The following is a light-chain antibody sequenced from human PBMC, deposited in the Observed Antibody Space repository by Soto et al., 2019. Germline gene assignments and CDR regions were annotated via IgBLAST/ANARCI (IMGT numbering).Light chain of an antibody. J-gene: IGKJ1*01. V-gene: IGKV1-39*01. CDR1: QSISSY. CDR3: QQYYSDWT. CDR2: AAS. Sequence: DIQMTQSPSSLSASVGDRVTITCRASQSISSYLNWYQQKPGKAPKLLIYAASSLQSGVPSRFSGSGSGTEFTLTISSLQPDDFATYYCQQYYSDWTFGQGTKVEIK.